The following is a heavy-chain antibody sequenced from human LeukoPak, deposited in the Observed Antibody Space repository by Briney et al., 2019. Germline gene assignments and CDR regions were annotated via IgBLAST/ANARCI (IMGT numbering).Heavy chain of an antibody. CDR1: GYTFTNYG. V-gene: IGHV1-18*01. Sequence: ASVRVSFKASGYTFTNYGITWVRQAPGQGLEWMGWISAYNGNTDYAQRFQGRVTMTTDTPTTTAYMELRSLRSDDTAVYYCARTYSKYFSNSEFDYWGQGTLVTVSS. CDR2: ISAYNGNT. CDR3: ARTYSKYFSNSEFDY. J-gene: IGHJ4*02. D-gene: IGHD3-3*02.